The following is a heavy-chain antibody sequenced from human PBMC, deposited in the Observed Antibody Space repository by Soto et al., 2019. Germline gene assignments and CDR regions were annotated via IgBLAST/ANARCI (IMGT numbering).Heavy chain of an antibody. CDR3: AKDCQVVPVAIPWFDP. J-gene: IGHJ5*02. CDR2: ISDDGSNK. CDR1: GFTFSSYG. V-gene: IGHV3-30*18. Sequence: QVQLVESGGGVVQPGRSLRLSCAASGFTFSSYGMHWVRHAPGKGLEWVAVISDDGSNKYYADYVKGRFTISRDNSKNTLYLQMNSLRAEDTAVYYCAKDCQVVPVAIPWFDPWGQGTLVNVSS. D-gene: IGHD2-2*01.